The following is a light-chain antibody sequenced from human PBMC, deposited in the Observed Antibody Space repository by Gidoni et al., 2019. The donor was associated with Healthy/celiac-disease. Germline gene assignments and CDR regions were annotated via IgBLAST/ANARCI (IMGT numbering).Light chain of an antibody. V-gene: IGKV3-20*01. CDR1: QSVISRY. J-gene: IGKJ4*01. Sequence: VLTPPPPTLSLSPGERATLSCRARQSVISRYLTWYQQKPGQAPRLLIYGASSRATGIPDRFSGSGSGTDFTLTISRLEPEDFAVYYCQQYGSSPLTFGGGTKVEIK. CDR3: QQYGSSPLT. CDR2: GAS.